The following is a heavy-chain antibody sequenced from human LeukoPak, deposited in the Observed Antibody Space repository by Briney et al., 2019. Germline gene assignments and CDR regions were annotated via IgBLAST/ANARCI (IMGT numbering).Heavy chain of an antibody. CDR1: GFTFSSYS. CDR2: ISSTNNYI. J-gene: IGHJ4*02. D-gene: IGHD3-22*01. CDR3: ARDYDSSGSFDY. V-gene: IGHV3-21*01. Sequence: NPGGSLRLSCAASGFTFSSYSMNWVRQAPGKGLEWVSSISSTNNYIYYADSVKGRFTISRDNAKNSLYLQMNSLRAEDTAVYYCARDYDSSGSFDYWGRGTLVTVSS.